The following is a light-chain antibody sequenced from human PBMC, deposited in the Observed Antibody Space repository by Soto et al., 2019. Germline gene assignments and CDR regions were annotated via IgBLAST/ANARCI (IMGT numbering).Light chain of an antibody. CDR3: QHFNSYPLT. CDR1: QGVSSS. CDR2: DAS. V-gene: IGKV1-13*02. Sequence: AIQLTQSPSSLSASVGDRVTITCRASQGVSSSLAWYHQKPGKPPKLLIYDASRLENGVPSRFRGRGSGTDFALTISSLQPEDFANYYCQHFNSYPLTFGQGTKLE. J-gene: IGKJ1*01.